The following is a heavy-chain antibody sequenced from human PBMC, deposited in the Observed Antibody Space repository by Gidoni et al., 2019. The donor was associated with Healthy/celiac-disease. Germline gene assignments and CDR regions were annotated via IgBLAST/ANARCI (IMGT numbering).Heavy chain of an antibody. CDR3: AKDHGYGYIYYYYYYGMDV. J-gene: IGHJ6*02. CDR1: GFTFADYA. D-gene: IGHD5-12*01. V-gene: IGHV3-43*02. CDR2: ISGDGGST. Sequence: EVQLVESRGGVVQPGGSLRPSCAAPGFTFADYAMPWVRQAPGKGLEWVSLISGDGGSTYYADSVKGRFTISRDNSKNSLYLQMNSLRTEDTALYYCAKDHGYGYIYYYYYYGMDVWGQGTTVTVSS.